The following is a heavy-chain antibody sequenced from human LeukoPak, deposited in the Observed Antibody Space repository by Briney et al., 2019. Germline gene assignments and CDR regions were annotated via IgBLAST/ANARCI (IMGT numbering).Heavy chain of an antibody. CDR2: INWNGGST. Sequence: PGGSLRLSCAASGFTFSSYGMSWVRQAPGKGLEWVSGINWNGGSTGYADSVKGRFTISRDNAKNSLYLQMNSLRAEDTALYYCARKPGYSSSWYVDYWGQGTLVTVSS. CDR1: GFTFSSYG. V-gene: IGHV3-20*04. J-gene: IGHJ4*02. CDR3: ARKPGYSSSWYVDY. D-gene: IGHD6-13*01.